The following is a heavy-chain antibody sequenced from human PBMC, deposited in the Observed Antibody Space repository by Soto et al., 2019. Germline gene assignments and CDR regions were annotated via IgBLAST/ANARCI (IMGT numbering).Heavy chain of an antibody. Sequence: SETLSLTCTVSGGSISNYYWSWVRQPPGQGLEWIGYIYYSGSTNYNPSLKSRVTISVDTSKNQLSLKLTSATAADTAVYYCSRGFPPVELSYWGPGALVPVSA. D-gene: IGHD1-26*01. CDR2: IYYSGST. CDR3: SRGFPPVELSY. CDR1: GGSISNYY. V-gene: IGHV4-59*01. J-gene: IGHJ4*02.